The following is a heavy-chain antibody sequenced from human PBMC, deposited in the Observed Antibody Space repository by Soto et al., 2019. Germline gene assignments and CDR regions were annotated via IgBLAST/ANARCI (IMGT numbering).Heavy chain of an antibody. D-gene: IGHD3-22*01. CDR3: TTNYYDSSGYDNWFDP. CDR1: GGSISSYY. CDR2: IYDSGST. Sequence: SETLSLTCTVSGGSISSYYWSWIRQPPGKGLEWIGYIYDSGSTNYNPSLKSRVTISVDTSKNQFSLKLTSVTAADTAVYYCTTNYYDSSGYDNWFDPWGQGTLVTVSS. V-gene: IGHV4-59*01. J-gene: IGHJ5*02.